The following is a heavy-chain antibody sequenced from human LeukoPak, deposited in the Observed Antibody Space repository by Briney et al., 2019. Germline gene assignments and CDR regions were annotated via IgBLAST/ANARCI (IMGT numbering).Heavy chain of an antibody. CDR2: INHSGST. D-gene: IGHD3-10*01. V-gene: IGHV4-34*01. CDR3: AREGSAGDFDY. J-gene: IGHJ4*02. Sequence: SETLSLTCAVYGGSFSGYYWSWIRQPPGKGLEWIGEINHSGSTNYNPSLKSRVTISVDTSKNQFSLKLSSVTAADTAVYYCAREGSAGDFDYWGQGTLVTVSS. CDR1: GGSFSGYY.